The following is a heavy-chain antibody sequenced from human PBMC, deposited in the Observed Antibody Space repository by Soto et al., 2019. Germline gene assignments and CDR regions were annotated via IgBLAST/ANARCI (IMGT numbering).Heavy chain of an antibody. J-gene: IGHJ4*02. CDR3: ARAATPGIAAAGPDY. CDR1: GYTFTIYY. Sequence: QVQLVQSGAEVKKPGASVKVSCKASGYTFTIYYMHWVRQAPGQGLEWMGIINPSGGSTSYAQKFQGRVTMTRDTSTSTVYMELSSLRSEDTAVYYCARAATPGIAAAGPDYWGQGTLVTVSS. CDR2: INPSGGST. V-gene: IGHV1-46*01. D-gene: IGHD6-13*01.